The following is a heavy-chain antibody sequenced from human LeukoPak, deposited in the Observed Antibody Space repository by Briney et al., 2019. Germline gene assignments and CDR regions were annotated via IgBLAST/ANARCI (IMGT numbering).Heavy chain of an antibody. V-gene: IGHV3-23*01. CDR2: IGSDYDR. Sequence: GGSLRLSCTASGFAFGSYAMAWVRQAPGKGLEGVAAIGSDYDRVHEDSVKGRFTISRDNSKSTLYLQMDNLRPEDTAVYFCAKSAGVATIYFDCSGQGALVTVSS. J-gene: IGHJ4*02. CDR3: AKSAGVATIYFDC. CDR1: GFAFGSYA. D-gene: IGHD5-12*01.